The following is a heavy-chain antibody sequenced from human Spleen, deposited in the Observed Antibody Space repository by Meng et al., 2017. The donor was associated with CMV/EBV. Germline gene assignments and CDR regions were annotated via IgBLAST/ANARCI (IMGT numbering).Heavy chain of an antibody. CDR2: INPNSGGT. Sequence: SGYTFTGYYMHWVRQAPGQGLEWMGWINPNSGGTNYAQKFQGRVTMTRDTSISTAYMELSRLRSDDTAVYYCARVVVWSGYFGNLDPWGQGTLVTVSS. CDR3: ARVVVWSGYFGNLDP. V-gene: IGHV1-2*02. CDR1: GYTFTGYY. J-gene: IGHJ5*02. D-gene: IGHD3-3*01.